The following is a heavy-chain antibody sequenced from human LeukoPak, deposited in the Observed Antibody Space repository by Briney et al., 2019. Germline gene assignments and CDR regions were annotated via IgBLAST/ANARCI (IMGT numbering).Heavy chain of an antibody. CDR3: ARHSYDYGDTSIPWFDP. CDR1: GYSFTSYW. D-gene: IGHD4-23*01. V-gene: IGHV5-51*01. CDR2: IYPGDSDT. Sequence: GESLKISCKGSGYSFTSYWIGWVRQMPGKGLEWMGIIYPGDSDTRYSTSFQGQVTISADKSISTAYLQWSSLKASDTAMYYCARHSYDYGDTSIPWFDPWGQGTLVTVSS. J-gene: IGHJ5*02.